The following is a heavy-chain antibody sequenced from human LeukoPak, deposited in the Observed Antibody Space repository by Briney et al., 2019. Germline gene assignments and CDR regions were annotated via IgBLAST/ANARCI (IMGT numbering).Heavy chain of an antibody. J-gene: IGHJ4*02. CDR1: GFTFSSYG. Sequence: GRSLRLSCAASGFTFSSYGMHWVRQAPGKGLEWVSVIYSGGSTYYADSVKGRFTISRDNSKNTLYLQMNSLRAEDTAVYYCAREPRRDYFDYWGQGTLVTVSS. CDR3: AREPRRDYFDY. D-gene: IGHD1-14*01. CDR2: IYSGGST. V-gene: IGHV3-53*01.